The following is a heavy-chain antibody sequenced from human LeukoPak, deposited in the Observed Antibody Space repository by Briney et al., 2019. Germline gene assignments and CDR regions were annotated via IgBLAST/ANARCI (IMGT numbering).Heavy chain of an antibody. V-gene: IGHV4-59*01. CDR3: ARGYYKGYYFDY. J-gene: IGHJ4*02. D-gene: IGHD3-10*01. Sequence: SETLSLTCPVSGGSISSYYWSWIRQPPGKGLEWIGYIYYSESTNYNPSLKSRVTISVDTSKNQFFLKLSSVTAADTAVYYCARGYYKGYYFDYWGQGTLVTVSS. CDR1: GGSISSYY. CDR2: IYYSEST.